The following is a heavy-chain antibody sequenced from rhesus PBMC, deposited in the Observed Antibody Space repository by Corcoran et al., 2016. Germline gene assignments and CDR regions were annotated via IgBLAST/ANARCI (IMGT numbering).Heavy chain of an antibody. V-gene: IGHV4-169*02. CDR1: GGSTSSSY. D-gene: IGHD2-2*01. CDR2: IYGSGSST. J-gene: IGHJ4*01. Sequence: QLQLQESGPGLVKPSETLSLTCAVSGGSTSSSYWSWIRQAPGKGLEWIGYIYGSGSSTYSHPSLRSLVPLAVDTSKNQPSLKLSSVTTSDTAVYYCARDPDIVLDVWGQGVLVTVSS. CDR3: ARDPDIVLDV.